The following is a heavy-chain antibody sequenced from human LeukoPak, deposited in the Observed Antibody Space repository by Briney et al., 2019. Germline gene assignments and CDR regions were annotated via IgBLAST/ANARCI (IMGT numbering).Heavy chain of an antibody. Sequence: PGGSLRLSCAASGFTFRGHGMSWVRQAPGKGLEWVSSIVGSGGRTYHADSVKGRFTISRDNSNNTVYLQMNSLTAEDTATYYCAKDHVYGGPTHFDHWGQGTLVTVSS. J-gene: IGHJ4*02. D-gene: IGHD4-23*01. V-gene: IGHV3-23*01. CDR1: GFTFRGHG. CDR3: AKDHVYGGPTHFDH. CDR2: IVGSGGRT.